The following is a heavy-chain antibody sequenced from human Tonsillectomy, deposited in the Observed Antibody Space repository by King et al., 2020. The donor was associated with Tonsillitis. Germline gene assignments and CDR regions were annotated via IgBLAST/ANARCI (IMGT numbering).Heavy chain of an antibody. Sequence: EVQLVESGGGLVQPGRSLRLSCAASGFTFDDYAMHWVRQVPGRGLEWVSGVNWNSGTTGYADSVKGRFTISRDNAKNSLYLQMNSLRPEDTALYYCTKGRGFDYGTKSFDFWGRGTLVTDSS. V-gene: IGHV3-9*01. D-gene: IGHD4-17*01. CDR1: GFTFDDYA. CDR3: TKGRGFDYGTKSFDF. CDR2: VNWNSGTT. J-gene: IGHJ4*02.